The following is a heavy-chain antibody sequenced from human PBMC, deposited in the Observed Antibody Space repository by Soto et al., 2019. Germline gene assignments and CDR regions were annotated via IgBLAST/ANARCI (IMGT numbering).Heavy chain of an antibody. CDR1: GYTFTNYS. CDR3: ARDGGELLPLY. CDR2: ISTYNGNT. J-gene: IGHJ4*02. V-gene: IGHV1-18*01. Sequence: QVQLVQSGAEVKKPGASVKVSCKASGYTFTNYSIIWVRQAPGQGLEWMGWISTYNGNTNYAQKLQGRITMTTDTSTRTAYMELRSLRSDDTALYYCARDGGELLPLYWGQGTLVTVSS. D-gene: IGHD1-26*01.